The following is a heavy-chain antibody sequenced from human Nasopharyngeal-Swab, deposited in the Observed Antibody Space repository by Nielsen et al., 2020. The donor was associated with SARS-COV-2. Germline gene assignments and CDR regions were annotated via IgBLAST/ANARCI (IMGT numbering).Heavy chain of an antibody. CDR1: GFTFSSYA. Sequence: GSLRLSCAASGFTFSSYAMHWVRQAPGKGLEWVAVISYDGSNKYYADSVKGRFTISRDNSKNTLYLQMNSLRAEDTAVYYCARDGITMVRGVMPSVGGMDVWGQGTTVTVSS. D-gene: IGHD3-10*01. CDR3: ARDGITMVRGVMPSVGGMDV. V-gene: IGHV3-30-3*01. J-gene: IGHJ6*02. CDR2: ISYDGSNK.